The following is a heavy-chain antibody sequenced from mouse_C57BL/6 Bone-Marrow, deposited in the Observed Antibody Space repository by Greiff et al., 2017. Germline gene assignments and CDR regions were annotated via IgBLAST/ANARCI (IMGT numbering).Heavy chain of an antibody. V-gene: IGHV14-4*01. D-gene: IGHD1-1*01. CDR3: TTWNLLLRYLDY. Sequence: VQLQQSGAELVRPGASVKLSCTASGFNIKDDYMHWVKQRPEQGLEWIGWIDPENGDTEYASKFQGKATITADTSSNTAYLQLSSLTSEDPAVYYCTTWNLLLRYLDYWGQGTTLTVSS. J-gene: IGHJ2*01. CDR2: IDPENGDT. CDR1: GFNIKDDY.